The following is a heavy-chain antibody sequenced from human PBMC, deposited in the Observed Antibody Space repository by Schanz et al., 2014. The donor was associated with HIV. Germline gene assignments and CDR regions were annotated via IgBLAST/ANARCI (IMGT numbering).Heavy chain of an antibody. CDR3: ARDRMVYAQAPLYYFDY. D-gene: IGHD2-8*01. CDR2: IWYDGSNK. V-gene: IGHV3-33*08. Sequence: QVHLVESGGGVVQPGRSLRLSCAASGLTFNSFGIHWVRQAPGKGLEGGAVIWYDGSNKYYADSVKGRFTISRDNSKNTLYLQMNSLRAEDTAVYYCARDRMVYAQAPLYYFDYWGQGTLVTVSS. J-gene: IGHJ4*02. CDR1: GLTFNSFG.